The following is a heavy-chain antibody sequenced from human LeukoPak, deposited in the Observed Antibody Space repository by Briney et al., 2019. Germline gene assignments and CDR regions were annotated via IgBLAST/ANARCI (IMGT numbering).Heavy chain of an antibody. CDR1: GFTFSSYG. D-gene: IGHD1-26*01. CDR2: IWYDGSNK. V-gene: IGHV3-33*06. J-gene: IGHJ5*02. CDR3: AKGWTAVGS. Sequence: GRSLRLSCAASGFTFSSYGMHWVRQAPGKGLEWVAVIWYDGSNKYYADSVKGRFTISRDNSKNTLYMEMNNLRGADTAVYYCAKGWTAVGSWGQGTRVTVSS.